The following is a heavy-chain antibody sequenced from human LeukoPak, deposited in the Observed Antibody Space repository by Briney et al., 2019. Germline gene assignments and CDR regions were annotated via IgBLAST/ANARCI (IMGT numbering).Heavy chain of an antibody. CDR1: GFTFSGFA. Sequence: GGSLRLSCAASGFTFSGFAMHWVRQASGKGLEWIGRIRSNANSYATAYAASVKGRVTIAKADSKNTAFLQMNSLRTEDTAVYYRATLDCCEGGSCYWGQRSQVTDPS. CDR2: IRSNANSYAT. V-gene: IGHV3-73*01. D-gene: IGHD3-10*01. CDR3: ATLDCCEGGSCY. J-gene: IGHJ4*02.